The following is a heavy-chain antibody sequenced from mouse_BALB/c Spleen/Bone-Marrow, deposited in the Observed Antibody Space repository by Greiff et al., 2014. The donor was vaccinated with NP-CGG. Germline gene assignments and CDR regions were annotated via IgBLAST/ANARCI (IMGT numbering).Heavy chain of an antibody. Sequence: EVQGVESGGGLVQPGGSLKLSCAASGFTFSSYTMSWVRQTPEKRLDWVAYISNGGGSTYYPDTVKGRFTISRDNAKNTLYLQMSSLKSEGTAMYYCARGNGFAYWGQGTLVTVSA. CDR2: ISNGGGST. V-gene: IGHV5-12-2*01. J-gene: IGHJ3*01. CDR1: GFTFSSYT. CDR3: ARGNGFAY.